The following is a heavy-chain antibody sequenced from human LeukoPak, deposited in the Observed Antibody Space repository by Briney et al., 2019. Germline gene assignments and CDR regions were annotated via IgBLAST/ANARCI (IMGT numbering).Heavy chain of an antibody. CDR3: ARHDYSNYVVD. V-gene: IGHV4-39*01. D-gene: IGHD4-11*01. CDR1: GGPISSRSYY. CDR2: FYYRGSP. Sequence: SETLSLTCTVSGGPISSRSYYWGWTRPPPGKGLEWNGRFYYRGSPYYNPSLKSRVTISVDTFKNQFSLKLSSVTAADTAVYYCARHDYSNYVVDWGQGTLVTVSS. J-gene: IGHJ4*02.